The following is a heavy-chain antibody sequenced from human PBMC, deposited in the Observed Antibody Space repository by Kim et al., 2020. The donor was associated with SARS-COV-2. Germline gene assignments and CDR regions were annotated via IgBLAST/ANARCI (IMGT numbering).Heavy chain of an antibody. J-gene: IGHJ6*02. CDR2: IKTNTGNP. V-gene: IGHV7-4-1*02. CDR1: GYTFTDYT. D-gene: IGHD3-9*01. Sequence: ASVKVSCKASGYTFTDYTINWVRQAPGQGLEWMGWIKTNTGNPTYAQGFTGRFVFSLDTSVNTAYLQISSLKAEDTAVYYCARPHYDFLTHPYYYGMDVWGQVTAVTVPS. CDR3: ARPHYDFLTHPYYYGMDV.